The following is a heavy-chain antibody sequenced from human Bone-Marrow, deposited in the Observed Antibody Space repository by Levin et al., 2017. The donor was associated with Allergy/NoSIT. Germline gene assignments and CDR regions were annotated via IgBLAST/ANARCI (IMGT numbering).Heavy chain of an antibody. D-gene: IGHD3-10*01. CDR2: IYTSGST. J-gene: IGHJ4*02. CDR1: GGSISSGSYY. V-gene: IGHV4-61*02. CDR3: VRELVGVSWDY. Sequence: SETLSLTCTVSGGSISSGSYYWSWIRQPAGKGLEWIGRIYTSGSTNYNPSLKSRVTISVDTSKNQFSLKLSSVTAADTAVYYCVRELVGVSWDYWGQGTLVTVSS.